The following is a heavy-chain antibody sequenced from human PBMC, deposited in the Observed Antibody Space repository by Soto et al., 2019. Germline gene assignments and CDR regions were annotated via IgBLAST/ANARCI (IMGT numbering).Heavy chain of an antibody. V-gene: IGHV3-23*01. CDR3: AKDGGWSLAVAGLFDS. Sequence: GGSLRLSCGVSGSTFNSDDMSWVRQAPGRGLEWVSGISDSGSNTYYADSVKGRFTIFRDNSKNTLYLQMNSLRVEDTALYYCAKDGGWSLAVAGLFDSWGQGTLVTVSS. CDR1: GSTFNSDD. CDR2: ISDSGSNT. D-gene: IGHD6-19*01. J-gene: IGHJ4*02.